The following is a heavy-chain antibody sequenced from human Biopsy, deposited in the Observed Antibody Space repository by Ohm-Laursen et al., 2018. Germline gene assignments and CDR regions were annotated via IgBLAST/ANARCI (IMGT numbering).Heavy chain of an antibody. CDR1: GLIFSDYY. D-gene: IGHD3-22*01. J-gene: IGHJ6*02. V-gene: IGHV3-11*01. CDR2: ISARDGVV. Sequence: GSLRLSCTASGLIFSDYYMSWIRQAPGTGLEWIAYISARDGVVYYADSVKGRFTISRDNTNNSLYLQMTSLRPEDTAVFYCARGKYKDFSTGLPRPYHYTLDFWGPGTTVTVSS. CDR3: ARGKYKDFSTGLPRPYHYTLDF.